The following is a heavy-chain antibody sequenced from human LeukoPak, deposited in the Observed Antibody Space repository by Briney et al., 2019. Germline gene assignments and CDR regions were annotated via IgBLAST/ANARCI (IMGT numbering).Heavy chain of an antibody. CDR3: ATPSSG. V-gene: IGHV3-33*01. CDR2: IWYDGSKK. CDR1: GFIFSNYG. J-gene: IGHJ4*02. Sequence: GGSLRLSCAASGFIFSNYGAHWVRQAPGKGLEWVAVIWYDGSKKYYADPVKGRFTISRDNSKNTLFLQMDSLRAEDTAVYYCATPSSGWGQGTLVTVSS. D-gene: IGHD6-19*01.